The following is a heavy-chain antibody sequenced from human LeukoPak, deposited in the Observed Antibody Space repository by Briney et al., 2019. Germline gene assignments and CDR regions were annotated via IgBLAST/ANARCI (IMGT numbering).Heavy chain of an antibody. CDR3: ARGAWDLPGR. Sequence: ASVKVSCKASGYSFTSNYIHWVRQAPGQGLEWMGMIYPRDGSTSYAQKFQGRVTVTRDTSTSTVHMELRSLRSDDTAVYYCARGAWDLPGRWGQGTLVTVSS. CDR2: IYPRDGST. V-gene: IGHV1-46*01. D-gene: IGHD1-26*01. J-gene: IGHJ4*02. CDR1: GYSFTSNY.